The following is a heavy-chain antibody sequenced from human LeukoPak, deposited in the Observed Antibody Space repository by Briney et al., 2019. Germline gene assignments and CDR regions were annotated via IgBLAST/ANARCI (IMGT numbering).Heavy chain of an antibody. V-gene: IGHV3-49*04. CDR2: IRSKAYGGTT. J-gene: IGHJ5*02. D-gene: IGHD3-10*01. CDR3: TRVAMVRGSNPNWFDP. Sequence: SGGSLRLSCTASGFTFGDYAMSWVRQAPGKGLEWVGFIRSKAYGGTTEYAASVKGRFTISRDDSKSIAYLQMNSLKTEDTAVDFLTRVAMVRGSNPNWFDPWGQGTLVTVSS. CDR1: GFTFGDYA.